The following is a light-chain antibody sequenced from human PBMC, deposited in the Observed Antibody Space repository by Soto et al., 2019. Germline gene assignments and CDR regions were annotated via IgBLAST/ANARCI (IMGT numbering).Light chain of an antibody. V-gene: IGKV3-11*01. J-gene: IGKJ5*01. CDR2: DAS. CDR3: QQRSNWPPVT. CDR1: QSVSSY. Sequence: EIGLRQSPATVSLSPGERATLSCRASQSVSSYLAWYQQKPGQAPRLLIYDASNRATGIPARFSGSGSGTDFTLTISSLEPEDFAVYYCQQRSNWPPVTFGQGTRLEIK.